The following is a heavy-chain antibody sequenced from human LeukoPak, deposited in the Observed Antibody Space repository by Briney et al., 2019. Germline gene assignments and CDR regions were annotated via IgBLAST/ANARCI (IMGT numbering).Heavy chain of an antibody. V-gene: IGHV4-39*01. CDR2: IYYSGST. J-gene: IGHJ4*02. D-gene: IGHD6-6*01. CDR3: ARHRGSSSNFDY. CDR1: GGSISRNNYY. Sequence: SETLSLTCTVSGGSISRNNYYWDWIRQPPGKGLEYIGSIYYSGSTYYTPSLKSRVTISVDTSKNQFSLKLSSVTATDTAVYYCARHRGSSSNFDYWGQGTLVTVSA.